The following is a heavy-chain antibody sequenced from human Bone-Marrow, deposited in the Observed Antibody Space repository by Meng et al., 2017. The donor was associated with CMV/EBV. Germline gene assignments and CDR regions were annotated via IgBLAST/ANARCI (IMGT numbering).Heavy chain of an antibody. CDR2: ISSSSSYI. V-gene: IGHV3-21*01. J-gene: IGHJ4*02. D-gene: IGHD1-26*01. Sequence: GESLKISCAASGFTFSSYSMNWVRQAPGKGLEWVSSISSSSSYIYYADSVKGRFTISRDNAKNSLYLQMNSLRAEDTAVYYCARGLVVGATEWGPGTLVTVSS. CDR3: ARGLVVGATE. CDR1: GFTFSSYS.